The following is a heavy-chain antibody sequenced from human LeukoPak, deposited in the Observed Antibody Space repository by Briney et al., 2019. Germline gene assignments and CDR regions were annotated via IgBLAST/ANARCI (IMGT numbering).Heavy chain of an antibody. CDR3: AKDSAL. CDR2: ISGSGGTT. CDR1: GFTFSSYD. Sequence: GGSLRLSCAASGFTFSSYDMRGVRQAPGKGLEWVSSISGSGGTTYYADSVKGRFTTSRDNSKNTLDLHMYSLRAEDTAVYYCAKDSALWGQGTLVTVSS. D-gene: IGHD3-10*01. V-gene: IGHV3-23*01. J-gene: IGHJ1*01.